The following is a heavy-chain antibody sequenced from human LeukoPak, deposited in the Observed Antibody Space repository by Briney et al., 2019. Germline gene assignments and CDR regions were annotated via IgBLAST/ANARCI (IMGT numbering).Heavy chain of an antibody. J-gene: IGHJ6*02. Sequence: GASVKVSCKASGYTITSFDINWVRQATGQGLEWMGWMNPNSGNTGYAQKFQGRVTMTRNTSITTAYMELSSLRSEDTAVYYCARGRSSYYYYGMDVWGQGTTVTVSS. D-gene: IGHD6-6*01. CDR1: GYTITSFD. CDR3: ARGRSSYYYYGMDV. V-gene: IGHV1-8*01. CDR2: MNPNSGNT.